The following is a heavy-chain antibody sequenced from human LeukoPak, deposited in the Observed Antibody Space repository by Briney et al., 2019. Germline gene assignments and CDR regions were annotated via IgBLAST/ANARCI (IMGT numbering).Heavy chain of an antibody. CDR1: GGSISSGSYY. J-gene: IGHJ4*02. Sequence: SETLSLTCTVSGGSISSGSYYWSWIRQPAGKGLEWIGRIYTSGSTNYNPSLKSRVTISVDTSKNQFSLKLSSVTAADTAVYYCAREKVLTGYYGFDYWGQGTLVTVS. D-gene: IGHD3-9*01. CDR3: AREKVLTGYYGFDY. V-gene: IGHV4-61*02. CDR2: IYTSGST.